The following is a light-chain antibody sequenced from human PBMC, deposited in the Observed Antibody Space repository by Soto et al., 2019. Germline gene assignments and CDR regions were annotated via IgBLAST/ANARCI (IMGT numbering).Light chain of an antibody. CDR3: CSFAGPNNFALYV. Sequence: QSVLAQPASVSVFPGQSITISCSGTNSDIGSYNFVSWFQKHPGKAPKLIMYDVNKWPAGLSRRFSGSKSGNTASLTISGLQADDEADYYCCSFAGPNNFALYVFGTGTKVTVL. V-gene: IGLV2-23*02. CDR2: DVN. J-gene: IGLJ1*01. CDR1: NSDIGSYNF.